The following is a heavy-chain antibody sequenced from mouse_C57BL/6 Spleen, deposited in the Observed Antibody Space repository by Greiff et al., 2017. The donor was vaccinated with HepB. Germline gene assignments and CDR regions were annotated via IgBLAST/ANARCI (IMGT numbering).Heavy chain of an antibody. CDR3: TRSAYYGSSYVRFY. Sequence: VKLMESGAELVRPGASVTLSCKASGYTFTDYEMHWVKQTPVHGLEWIGAIDPETGGTAYNQKFKGKAILTADKSSSTAYMELRSLTSEDSAVYYCTRSAYYGSSYVRFYWGQGTTLTVSS. CDR2: IDPETGGT. CDR1: GYTFTDYE. V-gene: IGHV1-15*01. D-gene: IGHD1-1*01. J-gene: IGHJ2*01.